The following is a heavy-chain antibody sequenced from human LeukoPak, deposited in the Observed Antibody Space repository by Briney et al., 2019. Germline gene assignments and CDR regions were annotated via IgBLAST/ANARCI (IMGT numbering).Heavy chain of an antibody. V-gene: IGHV4-39*07. CDR3: ARVVGAKYYYYMDV. CDR2: IYYSGST. Sequence: SETLSLTCTVSGGSISSSSYYWGWIRQPPGKGLEWIVSIYYSGSTYYNPSLKRLVTISVDTSKNQFSLKLSSVTAADTAVYYCARVVGAKYYYYMDVWGKGTTVTVSS. CDR1: GGSISSSSYY. D-gene: IGHD1-26*01. J-gene: IGHJ6*03.